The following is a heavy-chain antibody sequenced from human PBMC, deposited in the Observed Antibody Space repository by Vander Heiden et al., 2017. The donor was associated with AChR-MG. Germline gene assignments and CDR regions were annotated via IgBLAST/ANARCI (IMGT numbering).Heavy chain of an antibody. CDR1: GFTFSSYN. CDR2: ISSSSSYI. CDR3: ARGNTVLVSATDWFDP. Sequence: EVQLVESGGGLVKPGGSLRLSCAASGFTFSSYNMNWVRQAPGKGLEWVSSISSSSSYIYYSDSVKGRFTISRDNAKNSLYLQMNSLRAEDTAVYYCARGNTVLVSATDWFDPWGQGTLVTVSS. V-gene: IGHV3-21*01. D-gene: IGHD2-15*01. J-gene: IGHJ5*02.